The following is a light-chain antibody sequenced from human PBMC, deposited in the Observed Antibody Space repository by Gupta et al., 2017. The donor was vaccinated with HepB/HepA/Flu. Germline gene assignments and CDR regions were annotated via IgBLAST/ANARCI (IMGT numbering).Light chain of an antibody. CDR3: CSYAGSSTVV. CDR2: EVS. J-gene: IGLJ2*01. V-gene: IGLV2-23*02. CDR1: SSDVGSYNL. Sequence: QSALTQPASVSGSPGQSITISCPGTSSDVGSYNLVSWYQQHPGKAPKLMIYEVSKRPSGVSNRFSCTKSGNTASLTISGRQAEDEADYYCCSYAGSSTVVFGGGTKLTVL.